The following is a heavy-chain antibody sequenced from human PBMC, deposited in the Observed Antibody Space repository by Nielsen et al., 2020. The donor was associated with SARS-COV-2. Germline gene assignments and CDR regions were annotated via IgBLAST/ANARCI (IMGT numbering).Heavy chain of an antibody. CDR3: ARDSYYYGSGVPDAFDI. Sequence: GSLRLSCTVSGGSISSSTYYWGWIRQPPGKGLEWVGTISYSGSTYYNPSLKSRVTISVDTSKNQFSLKLSSVTAADTAVYYCARDSYYYGSGVPDAFDIWGQGTMVTVSS. CDR2: ISYSGST. V-gene: IGHV4-39*07. J-gene: IGHJ3*02. CDR1: GGSISSSTYY. D-gene: IGHD3-10*01.